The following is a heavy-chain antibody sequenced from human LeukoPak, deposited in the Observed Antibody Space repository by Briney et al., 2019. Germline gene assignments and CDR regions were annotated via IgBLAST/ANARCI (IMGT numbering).Heavy chain of an antibody. CDR3: ARVEVFVVVPAAIHYYYMDV. CDR1: GGSISSGDYY. Sequence: NPSQTLSLTCTVSGGSISSGDYYWSWIRQPPGKCLERIGYIYYSGSTYYNPSLKSRVTISVDTSKNQFSLKLSSVTAADTAVYYCARVEVFVVVPAAIHYYYMDVWGKGTTVTVSS. J-gene: IGHJ6*03. CDR2: IYYSGST. V-gene: IGHV4-30-4*08. D-gene: IGHD2-2*02.